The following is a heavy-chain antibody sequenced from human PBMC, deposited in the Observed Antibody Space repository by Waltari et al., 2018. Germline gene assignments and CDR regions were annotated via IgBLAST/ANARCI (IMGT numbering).Heavy chain of an antibody. CDR2: VSAKIDFT. D-gene: IGHD1-7*01. J-gene: IGHJ4*02. Sequence: VQLLESGGGLVQPGGSLTLSCVASGFLFRSYAMTWVRQAPGKGLEWVSGVSAKIDFTNYADSVKGRFTISRDNSKNTLYLQMNSLRVEDAALYYCARYISRGRELMSWGQGTLVTVSS. CDR3: ARYISRGRELMS. V-gene: IGHV3-23*01. CDR1: GFLFRSYA.